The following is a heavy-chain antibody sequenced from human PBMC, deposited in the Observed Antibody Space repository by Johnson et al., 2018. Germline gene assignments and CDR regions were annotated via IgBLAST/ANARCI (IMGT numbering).Heavy chain of an antibody. CDR1: GGSISRYS. V-gene: IGHV1-69*12. Sequence: QVQLVQSGAAVKKPGSSVKVSCKASGGSISRYSISWVRQAPGQGLDWMGGIFPLLGIPDYAQKFLGRITISADESTSTVYMEMGGLRSEDTGRFYCVGHRGGTKNYYYYAMDVGGQGTTVTVSS. J-gene: IGHJ6*02. D-gene: IGHD1-1*01. CDR3: VGHRGGTKNYYYYAMDV. CDR2: IFPLLGIP.